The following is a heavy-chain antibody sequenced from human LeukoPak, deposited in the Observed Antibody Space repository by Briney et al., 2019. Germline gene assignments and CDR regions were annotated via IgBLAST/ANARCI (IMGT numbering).Heavy chain of an antibody. CDR2: IYYSWST. CDR3: ARRGGLYCSSTSCYENAFDI. Sequence: SETLSLTCTVSGVPISSYYWSWIRQPPGKGLEGVGYIYYSWSTNYNPSLKSRITISVNTSKNQFSLKLSSVTAADTAVYYCARRGGLYCSSTSCYENAFDIWGQGTMVTVSS. D-gene: IGHD2-2*01. V-gene: IGHV4-59*01. J-gene: IGHJ3*02. CDR1: GVPISSYY.